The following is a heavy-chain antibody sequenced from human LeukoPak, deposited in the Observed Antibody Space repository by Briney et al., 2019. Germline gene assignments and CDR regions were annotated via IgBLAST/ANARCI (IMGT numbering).Heavy chain of an antibody. CDR2: IYPGDSDT. V-gene: IGHV5-51*01. CDR1: GSSFTTYW. Sequence: PGESLKISCKDSGSSFTTYWIGWVRQMPGTGLEWMGIIYPGDSDTRYRPSFQGQVTISVDKSISTAYLRWSSLKASDTAMYYCARHRGATVITHFDYLGQGTLVTVSS. D-gene: IGHD4-11*01. CDR3: ARHRGATVITHFDY. J-gene: IGHJ4*02.